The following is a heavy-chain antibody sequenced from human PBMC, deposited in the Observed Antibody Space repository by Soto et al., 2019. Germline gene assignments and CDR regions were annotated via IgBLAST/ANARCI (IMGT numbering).Heavy chain of an antibody. D-gene: IGHD1-26*01. Sequence: QVQLVESGGGAVQPGRSLRLSCAASGFTFNHFAMHWVRQAPGKGLDWVAVISYDGRRKSYADSVKGRFTISRDNSERTLDLQMNNPTSQDTGIYYCAREDSGDYFAYFDYWGQGSLVAVSS. J-gene: IGHJ4*02. CDR2: ISYDGRRK. V-gene: IGHV3-30*04. CDR3: AREDSGDYFAYFDY. CDR1: GFTFNHFA.